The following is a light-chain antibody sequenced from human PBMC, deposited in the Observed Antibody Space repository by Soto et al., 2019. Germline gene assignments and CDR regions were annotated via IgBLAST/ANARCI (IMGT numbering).Light chain of an antibody. CDR3: SSYTSSSTVV. CDR2: DVS. Sequence: QSALTQPASVSGSPGQSITISCTGTSSDVGGYNYVSWYQQHPGKAPKLMIYDVSNRPSGVSNRFSGSKSGNTASLTISGRQAEDEADYYCSSYTSSSTVVFGGGTTVTVL. V-gene: IGLV2-14*01. CDR1: SSDVGGYNY. J-gene: IGLJ2*01.